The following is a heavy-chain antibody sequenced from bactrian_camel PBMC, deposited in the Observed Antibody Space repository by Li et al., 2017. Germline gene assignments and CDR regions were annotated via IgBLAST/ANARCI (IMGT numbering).Heavy chain of an antibody. CDR3: AKDRGTTVSEYNY. CDR1: GFTFGSYA. Sequence: VQLVESGGGLVQPGGSLRLSCAASGFTFGSYAMSWVRQAPGKGLEWVSAIKFACESAYYADSVKGRFTISRDNAKGTLYLQLDNLKPEDTAMYYCAKDRGTTVSEYNYWGQGTQVTVS. D-gene: IGHD5*01. CDR2: IKFACESA. J-gene: IGHJ4*01. V-gene: IGHV3S31*01.